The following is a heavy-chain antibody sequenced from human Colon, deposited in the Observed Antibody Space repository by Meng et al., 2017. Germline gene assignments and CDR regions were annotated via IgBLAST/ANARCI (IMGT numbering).Heavy chain of an antibody. CDR2: ISGSGGTT. J-gene: IGHJ4*02. V-gene: IGHV3-23*01. CDR1: GFTLSKSA. Sequence: GESLKISCVVSGFTLSKSAWSWVRQAPGKGLKWVSSISGSGGTTYYADSVKGRFTISRDNSKNTVYLEMNSLRVDDTAVYHCAKSPTVRFYGWVIDYWGQGTLVTVSS. CDR3: AKSPTVRFYGWVIDY. D-gene: IGHD4-11*01.